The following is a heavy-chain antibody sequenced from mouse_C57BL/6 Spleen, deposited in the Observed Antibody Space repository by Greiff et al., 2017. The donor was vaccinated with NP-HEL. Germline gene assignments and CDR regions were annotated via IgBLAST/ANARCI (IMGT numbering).Heavy chain of an antibody. CDR1: GFTFSSYA. V-gene: IGHV5-9-1*02. J-gene: IGHJ4*01. Sequence: EVKVVESGEGLVKPGGSLKLSCAASGFTFSSYAMSWVRQTPEKRLEWVAYISSGGDYIYYVDTVKGRFTISRDNARNTLYLQMSSLKSEDTAMYYCTRVWVHYAMDYRGQGTSVTVSS. CDR3: TRVWVHYAMDY. CDR2: ISSGGDYI. D-gene: IGHD4-1*01.